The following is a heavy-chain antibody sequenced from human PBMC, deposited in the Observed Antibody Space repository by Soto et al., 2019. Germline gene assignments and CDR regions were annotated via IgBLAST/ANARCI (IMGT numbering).Heavy chain of an antibody. J-gene: IGHJ6*02. Sequence: EVQLLESGGGLVQPGGSLRLSCVASGFTFSSHVMNWVRQATGKGLEWVAAISGGGGTTFYGDSVECRFTMSRDNSKNTVFLQMNSLRAENTVVYYCASGPRAPTPHDCGMDVWGQGTTVTVSS. CDR3: ASGPRAPTPHDCGMDV. D-gene: IGHD1-1*01. V-gene: IGHV3-23*01. CDR1: GFTFSSHV. CDR2: ISGGGGTT.